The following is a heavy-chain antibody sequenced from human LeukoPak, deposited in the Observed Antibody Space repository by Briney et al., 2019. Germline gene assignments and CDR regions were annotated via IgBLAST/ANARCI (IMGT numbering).Heavy chain of an antibody. CDR2: FDPEDGET. CDR3: ATPLPHYYDSSGYYPNFDY. J-gene: IGHJ4*02. CDR1: GYTLTESS. V-gene: IGHV1-24*01. D-gene: IGHD3-22*01. Sequence: ASVKVSCKVSGYTLTESSMHWVRQAPGKGLEWMGGFDPEDGETIYAQKFQGRVTMTEDTSTDTAYMELSSLRSEDTAVYYCATPLPHYYDSSGYYPNFDYWGQGTLVTVSS.